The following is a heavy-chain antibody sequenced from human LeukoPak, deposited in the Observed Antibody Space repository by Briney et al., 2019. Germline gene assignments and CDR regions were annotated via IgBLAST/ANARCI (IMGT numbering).Heavy chain of an antibody. J-gene: IGHJ4*02. CDR2: ISGSGGIT. Sequence: PGGSLRLSCAASGFTFTSYAMSWVRRAPGKGLEWVSVISGSGGITYSADSVKGRFSISRDNSKNTLCLQMNSLRAEDTAAYYCAKERGNNGGNTNGYFDYWGQGTLVTVSS. CDR1: GFTFTSYA. V-gene: IGHV3-23*01. CDR3: AKERGNNGGNTNGYFDY. D-gene: IGHD4-23*01.